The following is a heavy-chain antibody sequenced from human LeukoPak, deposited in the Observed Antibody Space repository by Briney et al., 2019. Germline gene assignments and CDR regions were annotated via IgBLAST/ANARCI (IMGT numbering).Heavy chain of an antibody. V-gene: IGHV3-21*01. CDR2: ISSSSSYI. CDR1: GFTFSSYS. Sequence: PGGSLRLSCAASGFTFSSYSMNWVRQAPGKGLECVSSISSSSSYIYYADSVKGRFTISRDNAKNSLYLQMNSLRAEDTAVYYCARDYCSGGSCYSGFDPWGQGTLVTVSS. CDR3: ARDYCSGGSCYSGFDP. J-gene: IGHJ5*02. D-gene: IGHD2-15*01.